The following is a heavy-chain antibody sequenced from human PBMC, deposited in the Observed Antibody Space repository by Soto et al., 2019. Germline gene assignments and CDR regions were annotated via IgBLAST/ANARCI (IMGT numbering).Heavy chain of an antibody. CDR2: IDGRGTGT. CDR3: AKYPVRAAPPVTWFDP. J-gene: IGHJ5*02. V-gene: IGHV3-23*01. D-gene: IGHD6-6*01. Sequence: GGSLRLSCAASKFTFSDYAMSWVRQAPGKGLEWIATIDGRGTGTYYAGSVKGRFTISRDNSRNTVDLQMESLRGDDTGMYYCAKYPVRAAPPVTWFDPWGQGTLVTVSS. CDR1: KFTFSDYA.